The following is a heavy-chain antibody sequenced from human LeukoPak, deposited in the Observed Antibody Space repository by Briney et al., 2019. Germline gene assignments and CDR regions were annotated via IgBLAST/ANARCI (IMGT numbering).Heavy chain of an antibody. V-gene: IGHV1-46*01. CDR2: INPSGGST. CDR3: ARDLFEGAAAGADNWFDP. CDR1: GYTFTSYY. J-gene: IGHJ5*02. D-gene: IGHD6-13*01. Sequence: ASVKVSCKASGYTFTSYYMHWVRQAPGQGLEWMGIINPSGGSTSYAQKFQGRVTMTRDTSTSTVYMELSSLRSEDTAVYYCARDLFEGAAAGADNWFDPWGQGTLVTVSS.